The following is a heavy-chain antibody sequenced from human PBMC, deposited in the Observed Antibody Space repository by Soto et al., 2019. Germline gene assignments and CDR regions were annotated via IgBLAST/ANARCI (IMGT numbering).Heavy chain of an antibody. J-gene: IGHJ5*02. D-gene: IGHD2-21*01. CDR1: GDSISGYH. Sequence: QVQLQESGPRLGKPSETLSLTCTVSGDSISGYHWTWIRQPAGEGLEWIGRIYSGGSTNYNPSLKRRVTMSVDTSKNQFSLKLTSVTAADTAVYYCAREYSYHFDPWGQGTLVTVSS. V-gene: IGHV4-4*07. CDR3: AREYSYHFDP. CDR2: IYSGGST.